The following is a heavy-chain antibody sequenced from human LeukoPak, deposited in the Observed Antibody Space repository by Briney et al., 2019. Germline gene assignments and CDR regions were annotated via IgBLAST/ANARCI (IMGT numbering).Heavy chain of an antibody. D-gene: IGHD6-19*01. CDR2: ISYSGRT. J-gene: IGHJ4*02. V-gene: IGHV4-59*12. CDR3: ARARFNGAVAGFDY. Sequence: TPSETLSLTCTVSGGSISTYYWSWIRQPPGKGLEWIGYISYSGRTNYNPSLKSRVTISVDRSKNQFSLKLSSVTAADTAVYYCARARFNGAVAGFDYWGQGTLVTVSS. CDR1: GGSISTYY.